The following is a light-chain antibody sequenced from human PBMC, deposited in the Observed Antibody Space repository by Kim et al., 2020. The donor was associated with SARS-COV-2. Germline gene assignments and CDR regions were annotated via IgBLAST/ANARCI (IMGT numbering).Light chain of an antibody. CDR1: QGISSW. Sequence: PAYEGDRVTDACRTCQGISSWLAWYQQKLGKTPKLLVYAASSLQSGVASRFSGRGSGTDLTLTSSRLQPEYFATYYCQQANSFPLNFGGGTKVDI. CDR2: AAS. V-gene: IGKV1-12*01. CDR3: QQANSFPLN. J-gene: IGKJ4*01.